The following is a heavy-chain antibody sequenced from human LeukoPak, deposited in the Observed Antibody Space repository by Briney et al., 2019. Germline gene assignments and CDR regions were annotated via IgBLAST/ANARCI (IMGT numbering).Heavy chain of an antibody. CDR1: GGSISSYY. J-gene: IGHJ4*02. D-gene: IGHD2-8*01. V-gene: IGHV4-39*07. Sequence: SETLSLTCTVSGGSISSYYWGWIRQPPGKGLEWIGSIYYSGSTYYNPSLKSRVTISVDTSKNQFSLKLSSLTAADTAVYYCARVALPGVYYFDYWGQGTLVTASS. CDR2: IYYSGST. CDR3: ARVALPGVYYFDY.